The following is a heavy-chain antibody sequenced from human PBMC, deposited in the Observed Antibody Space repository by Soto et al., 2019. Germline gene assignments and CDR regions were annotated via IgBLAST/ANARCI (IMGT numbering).Heavy chain of an antibody. CDR3: ARNTFNWFDP. Sequence: GGSLRLSCAASGFTFNAFFMTWIRQAPGRGPEWVASTSNSGNSVYYADSVKGRFTVSRDNAQNTLTLQMTDLRVDDTAVYYCARNTFNWFDPWGQGTLVTVSS. CDR1: GFTFNAFF. CDR2: TSNSGNSV. J-gene: IGHJ5*02. V-gene: IGHV3-11*01.